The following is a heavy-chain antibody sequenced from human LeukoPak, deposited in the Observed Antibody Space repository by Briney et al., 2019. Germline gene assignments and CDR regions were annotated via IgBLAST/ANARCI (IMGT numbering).Heavy chain of an antibody. CDR3: ARGTRGSSSSFFNYYYGMDV. CDR2: IYYSGST. J-gene: IGHJ6*02. CDR1: GGSISSSSYY. V-gene: IGHV4-39*07. Sequence: SETLSLTCTVSGGSISSSSYYWGWIRQPPGKGLEWIGSIYYSGSTYYNPSLKSRVTISVDTSKNQFSLKLSSVTAADTAVYYCARGTRGSSSSFFNYYYGMDVWGQGTTVTVSS. D-gene: IGHD6-13*01.